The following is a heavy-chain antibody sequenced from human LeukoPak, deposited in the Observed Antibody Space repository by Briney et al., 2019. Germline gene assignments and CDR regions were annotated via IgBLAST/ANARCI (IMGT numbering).Heavy chain of an antibody. CDR2: INHSGST. V-gene: IGHV4-34*01. D-gene: IGHD3-10*01. CDR3: ARDGRVWYYYGSGSYYPFDY. CDR1: GGSFRGYY. J-gene: IGHJ4*02. Sequence: SETLSLTCAVYGGSFRGYYWSWIRQPPGKGLEWIGEINHSGSTNYNPSLKSRVTISVDTSKNQFSLKLSSVTAADTAVYYCARDGRVWYYYGSGSYYPFDYWGQGTLVTVSS.